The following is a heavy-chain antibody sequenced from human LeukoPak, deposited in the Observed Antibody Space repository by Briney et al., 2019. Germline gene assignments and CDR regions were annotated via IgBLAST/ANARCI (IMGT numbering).Heavy chain of an antibody. CDR1: GGSISSSNYY. V-gene: IGHV4-39*01. J-gene: IGHJ5*02. CDR3: ARHRGCSGGSCYHWFDP. Sequence: SETLSLTCTVSGGSISSSNYYWVWIRQPPGKGLERVGSIYYSGSTYYNPSLKSRVTISVDTSKNQFSLKLNSVTAADTAVYYCARHRGCSGGSCYHWFDPWGQGILVTVSS. D-gene: IGHD2-15*01. CDR2: IYYSGST.